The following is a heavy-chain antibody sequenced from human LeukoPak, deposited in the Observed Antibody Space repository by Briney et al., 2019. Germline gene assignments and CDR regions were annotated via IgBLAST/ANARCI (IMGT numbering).Heavy chain of an antibody. CDR3: ARDYNFDYYGSGHAGYYYGMDD. CDR2: INPNSGGT. V-gene: IGHV1-2*02. Sequence: ASVKVSCKASGYTFTGYYMHWERQAPGQGLEWMGWINPNSGGTNYAQKFQGRVTMTRDTSISTAYRELSRLRSDDTAVYYCARDYNFDYYGSGHAGYYYGMDDWGQGTTVTVSS. J-gene: IGHJ6*02. D-gene: IGHD3-10*01. CDR1: GYTFTGYY.